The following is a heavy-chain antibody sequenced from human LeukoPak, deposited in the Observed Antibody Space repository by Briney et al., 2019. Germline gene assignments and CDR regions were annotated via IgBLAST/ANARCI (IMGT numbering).Heavy chain of an antibody. Sequence: GASVKVSCKASGYTFTGYDINWVRQATGQGLEWMGWMNPNSGNTGYAQKFQGRVTMTRNTSISTAYMELSSLRSEDTAVYYCARTGRSSLKYYYYGMDVWGQGTTVTVSS. CDR2: MNPNSGNT. CDR1: GYTFTGYD. CDR3: ARTGRSSLKYYYYGMDV. J-gene: IGHJ6*02. V-gene: IGHV1-8*01. D-gene: IGHD2-2*01.